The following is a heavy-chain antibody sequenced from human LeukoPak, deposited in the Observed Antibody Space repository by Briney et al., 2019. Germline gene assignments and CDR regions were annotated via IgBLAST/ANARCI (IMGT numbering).Heavy chain of an antibody. Sequence: ASVKVSCKASGYTFTGYYMHWVRQAPGQGLEWMGWINPNSGGTNYAQKFQGRVTMTRDTSISTAYMELSRLRSDDTAVYYCARDKTSGYDSDPDYYYYYYMDVWGKGTTVTVSS. V-gene: IGHV1-2*02. CDR3: ARDKTSGYDSDPDYYYYYYMDV. D-gene: IGHD5-12*01. J-gene: IGHJ6*03. CDR1: GYTFTGYY. CDR2: INPNSGGT.